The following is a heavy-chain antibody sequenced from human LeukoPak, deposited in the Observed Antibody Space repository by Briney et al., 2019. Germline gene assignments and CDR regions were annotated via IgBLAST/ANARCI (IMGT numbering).Heavy chain of an antibody. CDR1: GYTFTSYG. J-gene: IGHJ6*03. D-gene: IGHD3-3*01. CDR3: ARDWYYDFWSGYYGHYYYYYMDV. V-gene: IGHV1-18*01. Sequence: ASVKVSCKASGYTFTSYGISWVRQAPGQGLEWMGWISAYNGNTNYAQKLQGRVTMTTDTSTSTAYMELRSLRSDDTAVYYCARDWYYDFWSGYYGHYYYYYMDVWGIGTTVNVSS. CDR2: ISAYNGNT.